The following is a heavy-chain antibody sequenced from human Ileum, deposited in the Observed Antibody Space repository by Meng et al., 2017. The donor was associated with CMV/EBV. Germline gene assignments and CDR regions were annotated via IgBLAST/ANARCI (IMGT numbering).Heavy chain of an antibody. V-gene: IGHV7-4-1*02. J-gene: IGHJ4*02. CDR1: GYTFTNNT. CDR3: ARDGLNERYFDY. Sequence: CKASGYTFTNNTLIWGRQAPGQVPEWMGWINTNTGDPTYARDFTGRFVFSLDTSVSTAYLQISSLKAEDTAVYYCARDGLNERYFDYWGQGTLVTVSS. D-gene: IGHD3-22*01. CDR2: INTNTGDP.